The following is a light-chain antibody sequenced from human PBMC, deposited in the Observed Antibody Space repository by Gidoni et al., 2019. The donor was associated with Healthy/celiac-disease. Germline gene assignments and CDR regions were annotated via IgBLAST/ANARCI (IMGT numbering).Light chain of an antibody. Sequence: QSALTQPASVSGSPGQSITISCTGTSSDVGGYNYVSWYQQHPGKAPKLMIDEVSNRPSGVSNRFSVSKSGNTASLTISGLQAEDEADYYCSSYTSSIALVFGGGTKLTVL. V-gene: IGLV2-14*01. CDR3: SSYTSSIALV. CDR1: SSDVGGYNY. J-gene: IGLJ2*01. CDR2: EVS.